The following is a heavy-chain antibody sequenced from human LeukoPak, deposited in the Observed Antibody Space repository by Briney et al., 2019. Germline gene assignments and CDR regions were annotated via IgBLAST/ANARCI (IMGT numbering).Heavy chain of an antibody. Sequence: GGSLRLSCAASGFTFSNAWMSRVRQAPGKGLEWVGRIKSKSDGGTIDDAAPVRGRFTISRDDSKNTLYLQMNSLKTEDTAVYYCSTLASYYYDSSGSSRAFDIWGQGTMVTVSS. CDR3: STLASYYYDSSGSSRAFDI. J-gene: IGHJ3*02. V-gene: IGHV3-15*01. CDR2: IKSKSDGGTI. D-gene: IGHD3-22*01. CDR1: GFTFSNAW.